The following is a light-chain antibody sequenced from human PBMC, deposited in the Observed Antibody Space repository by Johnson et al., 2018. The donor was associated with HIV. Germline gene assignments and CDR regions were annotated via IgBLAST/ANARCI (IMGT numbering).Light chain of an antibody. CDR1: NSNIGNMY. CDR3: GTWDSSLNASYV. CDR2: DNN. V-gene: IGLV1-51*01. Sequence: QSVLTQPPSVSAAPGQKVTISCSGSNSNIGNMYVSWYQQLPGTAPKLLIYDNNKRPSGIPDRFSGSKSGTSATLGITGLQTGDEADYYCGTWDSSLNASYVFGTGTKVTVL. J-gene: IGLJ1*01.